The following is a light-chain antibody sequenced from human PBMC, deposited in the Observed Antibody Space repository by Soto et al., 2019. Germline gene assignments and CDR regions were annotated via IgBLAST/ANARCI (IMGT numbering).Light chain of an antibody. J-gene: IGLJ1*01. CDR2: LEGSGSY. CDR3: ETWVSNTYV. V-gene: IGLV4-60*02. CDR1: SGHSSYI. Sequence: QPVLTQSSSASASLGSSVKRTCTLSSGHSSYIIAWHQQQPGKAPRYLMKLEGSGSYNTGSGVPDSFSGSSSGADRYLTISNLQFEDDADYYCETWVSNTYVFGTGTKVTVL.